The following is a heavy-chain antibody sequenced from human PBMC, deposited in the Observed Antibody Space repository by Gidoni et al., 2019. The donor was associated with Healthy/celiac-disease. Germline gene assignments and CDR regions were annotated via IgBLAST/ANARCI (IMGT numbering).Heavy chain of an antibody. D-gene: IGHD3-10*01. CDR1: GFPFSSYG. CDR3: ARDRGVRGVEYSPYYMDV. CDR2: IWYDGSNK. V-gene: IGHV3-33*01. Sequence: QVQLVESGGGVVQPGRSLRLSCAASGFPFSSYGMHWVRQAPGKGLEWVAVIWYDGSNKYYADSVKGRFTISRDNSKNTLYLQMNSLRAEDTAVYYCARDRGVRGVEYSPYYMDVWGKGTTVTVSS. J-gene: IGHJ6*03.